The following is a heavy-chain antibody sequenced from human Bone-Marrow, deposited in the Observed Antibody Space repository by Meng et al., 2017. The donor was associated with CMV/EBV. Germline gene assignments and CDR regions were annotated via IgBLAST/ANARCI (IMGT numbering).Heavy chain of an antibody. CDR3: ARDILAHCSITSCSLN. J-gene: IGHJ1*01. CDR2: INNDGSST. V-gene: IGHV3-74*01. D-gene: IGHD2-2*01. CDR1: GFTFSSYG. Sequence: GESLKISCAASGFTFSSYGMHWVRQAPGKGLVWVSLINNDGSSTTYADSVKGRFTISRDNAKNTLYLQMNSLRAEDTAVYYCARDILAHCSITSCSLNWGQGTLVTVSS.